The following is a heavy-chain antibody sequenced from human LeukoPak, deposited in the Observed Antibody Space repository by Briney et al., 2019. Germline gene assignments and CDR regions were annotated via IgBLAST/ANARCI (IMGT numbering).Heavy chain of an antibody. D-gene: IGHD6-13*01. CDR3: ARINIREYSSRPFDY. CDR2: ISYSGST. Sequence: MSSETLSLTCTVSGDSISTRGYYWTWLRQHPRKGLEWIGYISYSGSTYYNPSLKSRLTMSEDTSNNRFFLRLTSVTAADTAVYCCARINIREYSSRPFDYWGQGTLVTVSS. J-gene: IGHJ4*02. V-gene: IGHV4-31*03. CDR1: GDSISTRGYY.